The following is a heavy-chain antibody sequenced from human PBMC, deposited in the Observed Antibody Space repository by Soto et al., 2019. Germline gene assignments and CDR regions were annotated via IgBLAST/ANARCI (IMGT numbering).Heavy chain of an antibody. CDR3: ARRPLGSSTSPYFQH. V-gene: IGHV4-39*01. J-gene: IGHJ1*01. CDR2: IYYSGST. D-gene: IGHD6-13*01. CDR1: GGSISSSSYY. Sequence: LSLTCTVSGGSISSSSYYWGWIRQPPGKGLEWIGSIYYSGSTYYNPSLKSRVTISVDTSKNQFSLKLSSVTAADTAVYYCARRPLGSSTSPYFQHWGQGTLVTVSS.